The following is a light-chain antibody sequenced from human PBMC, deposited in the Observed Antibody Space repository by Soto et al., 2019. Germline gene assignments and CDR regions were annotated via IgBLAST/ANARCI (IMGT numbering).Light chain of an antibody. CDR3: QQYKDWPPLT. Sequence: EILMTQSPLTLSVSPGEGATLSCRASQNINSNLAWYQQRPGQAPRVLIYGASSRASGIPDRFSGSGSGTDFTLTINRLEPDDFAVYYCQQYKDWPPLTFGRGTRVESK. CDR2: GAS. V-gene: IGKV3D-15*01. J-gene: IGKJ4*01. CDR1: QNINSN.